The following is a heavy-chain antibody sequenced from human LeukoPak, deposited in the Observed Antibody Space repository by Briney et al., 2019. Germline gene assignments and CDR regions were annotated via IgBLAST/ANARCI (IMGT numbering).Heavy chain of an antibody. Sequence: TSETLSLTWTVSGXSISSYYGSWIRQPPGKGLEWIGYIYYSGSTNYNPSLKSRVTISVDTSKNQFSLKLSSVTAADTAVYYCAREGSSSLFDIWGQGTMVTVSS. CDR2: IYYSGST. D-gene: IGHD6-6*01. V-gene: IGHV4-59*01. J-gene: IGHJ3*02. CDR1: GXSISSYY. CDR3: AREGSSSLFDI.